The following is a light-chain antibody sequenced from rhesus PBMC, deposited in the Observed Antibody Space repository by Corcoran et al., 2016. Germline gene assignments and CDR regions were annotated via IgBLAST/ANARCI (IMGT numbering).Light chain of an antibody. CDR2: KAS. J-gene: IGKJ1*01. CDR3: KQYNSAPWT. V-gene: IGKV1-21*01. CDR1: QGISSW. Sequence: DIQMTQSPSSLSASVGDRVTITCRASQGISSWLAWYQQKPGKAPKLLIYKASSVQSGVPSRFSGSGSGTDFTLTTSSLKPEDFATYYCKQYNSAPWTFGQGTKVEIK.